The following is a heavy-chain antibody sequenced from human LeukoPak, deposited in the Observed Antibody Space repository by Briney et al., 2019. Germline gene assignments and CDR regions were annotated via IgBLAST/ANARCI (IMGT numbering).Heavy chain of an antibody. V-gene: IGHV1-46*01. CDR3: ARRHFNDYGVAHFDY. CDR2: INPSGGST. D-gene: IGHD4-17*01. CDR1: GYTFTSYY. J-gene: IGHJ4*02. Sequence: ASVKVSCKASGYTFTSYYMHWVRQAPGQGLEWMGIINPSGGSTSYAQKFQGRVTMTRDTSTSTVYMELSSLGSEDTAVYYCARRHFNDYGVAHFDYWGQGTLVTVSS.